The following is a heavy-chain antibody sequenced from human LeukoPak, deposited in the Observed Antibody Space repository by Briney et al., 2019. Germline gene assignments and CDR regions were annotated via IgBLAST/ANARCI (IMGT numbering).Heavy chain of an antibody. CDR2: INPNSGGT. J-gene: IGHJ3*02. V-gene: IGHV1-2*04. CDR3: ARTYCSGGSCYFPDAFDI. Sequence: ASVKVSCKASGYTFTGYYMHWVRQAPGQGLEWMGWINPNSGGTNYAQKFQGWVTMTRDTSISTAYMELSRLRSDDTAVYYCARTYCSGGSCYFPDAFDIWGQGTMVTVSS. CDR1: GYTFTGYY. D-gene: IGHD2-15*01.